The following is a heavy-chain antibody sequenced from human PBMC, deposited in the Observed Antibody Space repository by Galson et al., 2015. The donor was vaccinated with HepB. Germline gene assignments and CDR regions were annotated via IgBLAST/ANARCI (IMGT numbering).Heavy chain of an antibody. J-gene: IGHJ6*02. CDR1: GDSVSNNNAA. D-gene: IGHD1-14*01. V-gene: IGHV6-1*01. CDR3: ARVGGTIYYYAMDV. CDR2: TYYRAKWYN. Sequence: CAISGDSVSNNNAAWYWIRQSPSRGLEWLGRTYYRAKWYNDYAASVRSRITINPDTSKNQFSLHLNSVTPEDTAEYYCARVGGTIYYYAMDVWGQGTTVTVSS.